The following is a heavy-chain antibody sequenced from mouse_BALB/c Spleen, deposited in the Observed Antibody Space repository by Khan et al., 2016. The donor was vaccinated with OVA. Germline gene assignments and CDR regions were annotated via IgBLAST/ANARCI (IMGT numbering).Heavy chain of an antibody. J-gene: IGHJ4*01. D-gene: IGHD2-14*01. V-gene: IGHV1-4*01. CDR3: ARRTTEYAMDY. Sequence: VQLKQSGAELARPGASVKMSCKASGYTFTSHTMHWVKQRPGQGLEWIGYINPRSGYTNYNQKFNDKATLTADKSSSTAHMQLSSLTSEDSAVYYCARRTTEYAMDYWGQGTSVTVSS. CDR2: INPRSGYT. CDR1: GYTFTSHT.